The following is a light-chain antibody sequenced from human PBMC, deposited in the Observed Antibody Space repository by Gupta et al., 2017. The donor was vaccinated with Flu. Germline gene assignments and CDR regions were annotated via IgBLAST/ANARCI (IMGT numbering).Light chain of an antibody. CDR3: QQRSNWPIT. J-gene: IGKJ4*01. Sequence: EIVLTQSPATLSLSPGERVTLSCRSSQNINNFLAWYQQRTGQVPRLLISDASNRTTGIPARFSGSGSGTDFTLTINSLAPEDVAVYYCQQRSNWPITFGRGTKVEIK. V-gene: IGKV3-11*01. CDR2: DAS. CDR1: QNINNF.